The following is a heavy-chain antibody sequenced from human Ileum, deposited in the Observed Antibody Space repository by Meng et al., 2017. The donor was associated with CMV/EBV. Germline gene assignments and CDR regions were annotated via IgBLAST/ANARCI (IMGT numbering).Heavy chain of an antibody. CDR3: ARVVDTAMNNWFDP. Sequence: SETLSLTCSVSGGSVSSGDYYWSWIRQPPGKGLEWIGYIYYSGSTNYNPSLKGRVTISLDTSNNQFSLTLRSVTAADTAVYYCARVVDTAMNNWFDPWGQGTPVTVSS. J-gene: IGHJ5*02. CDR1: GGSVSSGDYY. CDR2: IYYSGST. D-gene: IGHD5-18*01. V-gene: IGHV4-61*08.